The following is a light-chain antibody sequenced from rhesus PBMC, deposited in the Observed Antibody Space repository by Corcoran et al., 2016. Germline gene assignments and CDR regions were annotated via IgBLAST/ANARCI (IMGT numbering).Light chain of an antibody. V-gene: IGKV1-43*02. Sequence: DIQMTQSPSSLSASVGDRVTITCRASQGISNFLSWYQQKPGKAPKLLIYDASTLQGGVPSRFSGSGSGTDFPLTISSLQPEDFATYYCLQYNSDPFTFGPGTKLDIK. J-gene: IGKJ3*01. CDR2: DAS. CDR3: LQYNSDPFT. CDR1: QGISNF.